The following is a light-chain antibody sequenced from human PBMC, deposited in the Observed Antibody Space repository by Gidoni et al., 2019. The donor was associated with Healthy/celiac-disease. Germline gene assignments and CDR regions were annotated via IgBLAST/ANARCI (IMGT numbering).Light chain of an antibody. CDR1: QSVSSN. Sequence: EILMTQSPATLSVSPGESATLSCRASQSVSSNLAWYQQKPGQAPRLLIYGASTRATGIPARFSGRGSGTEFTLTISSLQSEDFAVYYCQQYNNWPPDTFGQGTKLEIK. CDR3: QQYNNWPPDT. V-gene: IGKV3-15*01. CDR2: GAS. J-gene: IGKJ2*01.